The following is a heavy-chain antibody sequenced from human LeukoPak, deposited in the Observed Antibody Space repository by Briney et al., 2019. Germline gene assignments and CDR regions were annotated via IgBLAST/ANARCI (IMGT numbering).Heavy chain of an antibody. V-gene: IGHV3-21*03. J-gene: IGHJ4*02. Sequence: GGSLRLSCAASGFTFSSYSMNWVRQAPGKGLEWVSSISSSSSYIYYADSVKGRFTISRDNAKNSLYLQMNSLRAEDTAVHYCARDATYYDYVWGSYRPGIFDYWGQGTLVTVSS. CDR1: GFTFSSYS. CDR3: ARDATYYDYVWGSYRPGIFDY. D-gene: IGHD3-16*02. CDR2: ISSSSSYI.